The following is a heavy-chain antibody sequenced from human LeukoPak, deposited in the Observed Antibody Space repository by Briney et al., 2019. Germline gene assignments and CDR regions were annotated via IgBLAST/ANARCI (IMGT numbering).Heavy chain of an antibody. CDR2: IYYSGST. D-gene: IGHD3-3*01. J-gene: IGHJ3*02. V-gene: IGHV4-39*01. Sequence: PSETLSLTCTVSGGSISSSSYYWGWIRQPPGKGLEWIGSIYYSGSTYYNPSLKSRVTISVDTSKNQFSLKLSSVTAADTAVYYCARGAFGVLLSAFDIWGQGTMVTVSS. CDR3: ARGAFGVLLSAFDI. CDR1: GGSISSSSYY.